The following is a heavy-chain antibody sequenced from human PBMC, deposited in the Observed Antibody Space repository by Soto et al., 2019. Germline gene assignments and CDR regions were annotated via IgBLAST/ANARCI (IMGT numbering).Heavy chain of an antibody. CDR2: IYYSGST. CDR3: ARGALGIAMANFDY. Sequence: PSETLSLTCTVSGGSISSYYWSWIRQPPGKGLEWIGYIYYSGSTNYNPSLKSRVTISVDTSKNQFSLKLSSVTAADTAVYYCARGALGIAMANFDYWGQGTLVTVS. D-gene: IGHD5-18*01. CDR1: GGSISSYY. J-gene: IGHJ4*02. V-gene: IGHV4-59*01.